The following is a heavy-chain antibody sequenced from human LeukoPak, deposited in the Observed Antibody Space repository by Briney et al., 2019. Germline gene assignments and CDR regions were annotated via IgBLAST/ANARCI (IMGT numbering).Heavy chain of an antibody. D-gene: IGHD6-13*01. CDR1: GFTFNKYW. CDR2: IKKDGSEK. V-gene: IGHV3-7*01. CDR3: AKGMGSRAYFDY. J-gene: IGHJ4*02. Sequence: GGSLRLSCAASGFTFNKYWMSWVRQAPGKGLEWVANIKKDGSEKYYVDSVKGRFTISRDNAKNSLYLQMNSLRAEDTAVYYCAKGMGSRAYFDYWGQGTLVTVSS.